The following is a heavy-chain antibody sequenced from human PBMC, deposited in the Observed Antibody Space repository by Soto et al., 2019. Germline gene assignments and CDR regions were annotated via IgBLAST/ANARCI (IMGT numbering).Heavy chain of an antibody. Sequence: PSETLSLTCTVSVESISIYYWSWIRQPPGKGLEWIGYMYYSGSTNYNPSLKSRVTISVDTSKNKFSLKLSSLTAADTAVYYCARDAGGPADYWGQGTLVTVSS. J-gene: IGHJ4*02. CDR1: VESISIYY. CDR2: MYYSGST. CDR3: ARDAGGPADY. V-gene: IGHV4-59*01. D-gene: IGHD2-15*01.